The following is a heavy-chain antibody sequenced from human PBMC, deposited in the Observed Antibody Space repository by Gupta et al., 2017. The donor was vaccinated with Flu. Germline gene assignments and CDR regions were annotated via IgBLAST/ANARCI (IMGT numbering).Heavy chain of an antibody. Sequence: EVQLVQSGGGLVQPGGSLRLSCAASGFPFSNHWMSWVRQAPGKGLEWVANIKQDGGDKYYVDSVKGRFTISRDNAKNLLHLQMNSLRADDTAVYYCARDSERGSPGGGMDVWGQGTTVTVSS. D-gene: IGHD1-14*01. J-gene: IGHJ6*02. CDR2: IKQDGGDK. CDR3: ARDSERGSPGGGMDV. V-gene: IGHV3-7*01. CDR1: GFPFSNHW.